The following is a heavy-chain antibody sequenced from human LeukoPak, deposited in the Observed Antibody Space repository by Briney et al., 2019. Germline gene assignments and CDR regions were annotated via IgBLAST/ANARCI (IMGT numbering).Heavy chain of an antibody. CDR1: GFTFSRFS. D-gene: IGHD5-18*01. CDR3: ARVKGIYSLWDDAFDI. J-gene: IGHJ3*02. CDR2: ISSSGTYI. Sequence: GGSLRLSCAASGFTFSRFSMHWVRQAPGKGLEWVSSISSSGTYIYYADSVKGRFTISRDSAKNSLYLQMNSLRAEDTAVYYCARVKGIYSLWDDAFDIWGHGTMVTVSS. V-gene: IGHV3-21*01.